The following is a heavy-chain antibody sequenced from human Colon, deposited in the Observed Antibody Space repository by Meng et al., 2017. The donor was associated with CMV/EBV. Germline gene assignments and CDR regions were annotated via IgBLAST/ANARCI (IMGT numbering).Heavy chain of an antibody. V-gene: IGHV1-2*02. J-gene: IGHJ4*02. CDR1: GYTFTDFY. CDR3: ARSEFWNSFYNHFDFDS. D-gene: IGHD3/OR15-3a*01. CDR2: IDPNGGGT. Sequence: ASVKVSCKSSGYTFTDFYIHWVRQAPGQGLEWMGWIDPNGGGTKYPQTFQGRVTMTSDTSMTTAYLELSGLKSDDTARYYCARSEFWNSFYNHFDFDSWGQGTLVTVSS.